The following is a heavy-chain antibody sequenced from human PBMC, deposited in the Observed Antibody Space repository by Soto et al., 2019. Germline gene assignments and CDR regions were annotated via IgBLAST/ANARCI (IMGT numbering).Heavy chain of an antibody. CDR1: GGSISSYY. Sequence: KPSETLSLTCTVSGGSISSYYWSWIRQPAGKGLEWIGRIYTSGSTNYNPSLKSRVTMSVDTSKNQFSLKLSSVTAADTAVYYCARVRYDSSGYYPIDAFDIWGQGTMVTVSS. CDR2: IYTSGST. D-gene: IGHD3-22*01. CDR3: ARVRYDSSGYYPIDAFDI. V-gene: IGHV4-4*07. J-gene: IGHJ3*02.